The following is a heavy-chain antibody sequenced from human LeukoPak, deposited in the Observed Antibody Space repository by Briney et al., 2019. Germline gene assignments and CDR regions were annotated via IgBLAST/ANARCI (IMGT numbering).Heavy chain of an antibody. CDR1: GFTFRSHA. J-gene: IGHJ6*02. CDR3: ARVSTDYGMDV. V-gene: IGHV3-23*01. Sequence: PGGSLRLSCVGSGFTFRSHAMSWVRQAPEKGLEFVSGIYENGGTTYYADSVKGRFSISRDNSKNTLYLQMDSLRGEDTAVYYCARVSTDYGMDVWGQGTTVTVSS. CDR2: IYENGGTT. D-gene: IGHD2-2*01.